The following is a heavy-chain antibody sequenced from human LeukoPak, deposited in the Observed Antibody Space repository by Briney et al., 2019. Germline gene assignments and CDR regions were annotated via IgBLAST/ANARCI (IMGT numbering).Heavy chain of an antibody. CDR1: GFTFSHYW. CDR3: ATGDDYDDYFDY. D-gene: IGHD4-17*01. J-gene: IGHJ4*02. CDR2: INQEGSEK. Sequence: GGSLRLSCAASGFTFSHYWMTWVRQAPGKGLEWVANINQEGSEKYYVDPVKGRFSISRDNAKNSVYLQMNSLRAEDTAVYYCATGDDYDDYFDYWGQGTLVTVSS. V-gene: IGHV3-7*01.